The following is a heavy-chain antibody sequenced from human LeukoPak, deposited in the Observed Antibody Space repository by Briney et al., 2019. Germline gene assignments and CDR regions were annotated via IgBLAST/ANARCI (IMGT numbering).Heavy chain of an antibody. CDR1: GFTFSSYR. CDR2: IWYDGSNK. Sequence: PGRSLRLSCAASGFTFSSYRMHWVRQAPGKGLEWVAFIWYDGSNKYYADSVKGRFTISRDNSKNTLYLQMNSLRAEDTAVYYCARDMGTSYVDYWGQGTLVTVSS. V-gene: IGHV3-33*01. J-gene: IGHJ4*02. D-gene: IGHD2-2*01. CDR3: ARDMGTSYVDY.